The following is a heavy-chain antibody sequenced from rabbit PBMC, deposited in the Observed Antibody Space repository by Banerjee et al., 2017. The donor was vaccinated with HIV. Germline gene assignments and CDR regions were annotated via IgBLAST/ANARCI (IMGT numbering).Heavy chain of an antibody. J-gene: IGHJ4*01. Sequence: QEQLVESGGGLVKPGASLTLTCTASGFDFSTYYMCWVRQAPGKGLEWIGCINTSSGSTGYASWAKGRFTISKTSSTTVTLQMTSMTGADTDTYFCARWVSGSNYWDLWGPGTLVTVS. CDR1: GFDFSTYY. V-gene: IGHV1S45*01. CDR3: ARWVSGSNYWDL. CDR2: INTSSGST. D-gene: IGHD8-1*01.